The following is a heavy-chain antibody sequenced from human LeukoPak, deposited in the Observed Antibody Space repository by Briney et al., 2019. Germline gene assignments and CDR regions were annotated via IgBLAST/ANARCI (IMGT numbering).Heavy chain of an antibody. CDR2: IYYSGTT. CDR1: GGSISNSSDY. Sequence: PSETLSLTCTVSGGSISNSSDYWGWIRQPPGKDLEWIGNIYYSGTTYYNPSLKSRVTISVDTSKNQFSLKLSSVTAADTAVYYCARYGDYAFDYWGQGTLVTVSS. CDR3: ARYGDYAFDY. J-gene: IGHJ4*02. D-gene: IGHD4-17*01. V-gene: IGHV4-30-4*08.